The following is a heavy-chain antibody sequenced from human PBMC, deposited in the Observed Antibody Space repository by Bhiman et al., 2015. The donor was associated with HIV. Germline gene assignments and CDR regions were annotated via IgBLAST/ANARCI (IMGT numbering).Heavy chain of an antibody. V-gene: IGHV3-33*06. Sequence: VQLLESGGGLVQPGGSLRLSCAASGFTFSSYGMHWVRQAPGKGLEWVAVIWFDGSNKYYADSVKGRFTISRDNSKNTLYLQMNSLRAEDTAVYYCAKGHYVWGSYRSLDYWGQGTLVTVSS. CDR2: IWFDGSNK. J-gene: IGHJ4*02. CDR3: AKGHYVWGSYRSLDY. D-gene: IGHD3-16*02. CDR1: GFTFSSYG.